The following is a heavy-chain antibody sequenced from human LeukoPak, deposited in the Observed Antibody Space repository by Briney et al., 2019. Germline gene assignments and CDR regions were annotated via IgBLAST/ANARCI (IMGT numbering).Heavy chain of an antibody. CDR1: GFTFINYA. CDR2: ITGSGAGT. CDR3: AKDPNGDYIGAFDF. D-gene: IGHD4-17*01. Sequence: PGGSLRLSCAGSGFTFINYAMIWVRQAPGKGLEWVAAITGSGAGTYYADSVKGRFTVSRDNSKSTLYLQMNSLRPGDTAVYYCAKDPNGDYIGAFDFWGQGTMVTVSS. V-gene: IGHV3-23*01. J-gene: IGHJ3*01.